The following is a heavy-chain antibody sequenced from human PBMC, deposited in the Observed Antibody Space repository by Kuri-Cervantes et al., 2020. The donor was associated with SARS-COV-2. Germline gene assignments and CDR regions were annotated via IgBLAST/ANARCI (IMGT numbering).Heavy chain of an antibody. Sequence: GESLKFSCAASGFTFSSYSMNWVRQAPGKGLEWVSHISSSSSTIYYADSVKGRFTISRDNAKNSLYLQMNSLRAEDTAVYYCASLGAFDIWGQGTMVTVSS. J-gene: IGHJ3*02. V-gene: IGHV3-48*01. CDR1: GFTFSSYS. CDR2: ISSSSSTI. CDR3: ASLGAFDI.